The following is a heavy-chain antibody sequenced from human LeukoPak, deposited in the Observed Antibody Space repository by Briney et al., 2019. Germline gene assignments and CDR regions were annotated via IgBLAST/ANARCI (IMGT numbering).Heavy chain of an antibody. D-gene: IGHD4-17*01. J-gene: IGHJ4*02. CDR3: ASDALLFCGDVKIDPWDY. CDR2: ISPYNGNT. V-gene: IGHV1-18*01. Sequence: ASVKVSCKPSGYTFTTYGITWVRQAPGQGLEWMGWISPYNGNTNYAQKFQGRVTLTPDTSTSTAYMELRSLRSDDTAVYYCASDALLFCGDVKIDPWDYWGQGTLVTVSS. CDR1: GYTFTTYG.